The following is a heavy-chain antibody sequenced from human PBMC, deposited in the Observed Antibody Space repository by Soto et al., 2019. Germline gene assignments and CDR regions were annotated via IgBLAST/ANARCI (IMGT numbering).Heavy chain of an antibody. D-gene: IGHD2-8*01. CDR3: ARERGGVYFDY. V-gene: IGHV3-21*01. CDR2: ISSSSSYI. Sequence: GGSLRLSCAASEFTFSSYSMNWVRQAPGKGLEWVSSISSSSSYIYYADSVKGRFTISRDNAKNSLYLQMNSLRAEDTALYYCARERGGVYFDYWGQGTLVTVSS. CDR1: EFTFSSYS. J-gene: IGHJ4*02.